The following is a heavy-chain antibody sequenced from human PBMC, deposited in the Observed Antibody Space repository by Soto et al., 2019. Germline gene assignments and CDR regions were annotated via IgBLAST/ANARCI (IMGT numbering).Heavy chain of an antibody. CDR3: AKDPSKYSSSWYGGGGMDV. CDR1: GFTFDDYA. D-gene: IGHD6-13*01. J-gene: IGHJ6*02. Sequence: EVQLVESGGGLVQPGRSLRLSCAASGFTFDDYAMHWVRQAPGKGLEWVSGISWNSGSIGYADSVKGRFTISRDNAKNSLYLQMNSLRAEDTALYYCAKDPSKYSSSWYGGGGMDVWGQGTTVTVSS. CDR2: ISWNSGSI. V-gene: IGHV3-9*01.